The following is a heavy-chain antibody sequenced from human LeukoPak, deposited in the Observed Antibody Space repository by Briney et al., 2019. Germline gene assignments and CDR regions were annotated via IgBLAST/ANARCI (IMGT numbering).Heavy chain of an antibody. Sequence: SVKVSCKASGGTFSSYAISWVRQAPGQGLEWMGGIIPIFGTANYAQKFQGRVTITADESTSTAYMELSSLRSEDTAVYYCARANYYDNIGYSRGAFDIWGQGTMVTVSS. D-gene: IGHD3-22*01. V-gene: IGHV1-69*13. CDR3: ARANYYDNIGYSRGAFDI. CDR2: IIPIFGTA. J-gene: IGHJ3*02. CDR1: GGTFSSYA.